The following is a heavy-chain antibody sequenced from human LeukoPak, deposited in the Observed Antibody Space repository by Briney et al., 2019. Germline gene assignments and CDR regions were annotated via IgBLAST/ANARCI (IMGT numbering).Heavy chain of an antibody. V-gene: IGHV5-51*01. J-gene: IGHJ6*03. CDR2: IYPSDSDT. Sequence: GESLKISCKGSGNTFISYWIGWVRQMPGKGLEWMGIIYPSDSDTRYSPSFQGQVTISVDKSITTAYLQWSSLKASDTAMYYCARIEGNYYYYMDVWGKGTTVTVSS. CDR3: ARIEGNYYYYMDV. CDR1: GNTFISYW.